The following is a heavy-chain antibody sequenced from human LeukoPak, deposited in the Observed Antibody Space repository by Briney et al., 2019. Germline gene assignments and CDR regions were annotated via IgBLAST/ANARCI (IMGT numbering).Heavy chain of an antibody. V-gene: IGHV4-34*01. CDR1: GGSFSGYY. Sequence: PSETLSLTCAVYGGSFSGYYWSWIRQPPGKGLEWIGEINHSGSTNYNPSLKSRVTISVDTSKNQFSLKLGSVTAADTAVYYCASTPFNYDYIWGSYRYRRAFDIWGQGTMVTVSS. J-gene: IGHJ3*02. D-gene: IGHD3-16*02. CDR3: ASTPFNYDYIWGSYRYRRAFDI. CDR2: INHSGST.